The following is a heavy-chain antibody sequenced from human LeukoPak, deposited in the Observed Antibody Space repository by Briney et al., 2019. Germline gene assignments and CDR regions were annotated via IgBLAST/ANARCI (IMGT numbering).Heavy chain of an antibody. Sequence: ASVKVSCKASGYSFTNYALHWVRQAPGQRLEWMGWTNGATGNTRFSQDFQGRLTITIDTSASTSYMELSSLRSEDTAVYYCARSPGGNARTWLDYWGQGALVTVSS. D-gene: IGHD4-23*01. J-gene: IGHJ4*02. V-gene: IGHV1-3*02. CDR3: ARSPGGNARTWLDY. CDR1: GYSFTNYA. CDR2: TNGATGNT.